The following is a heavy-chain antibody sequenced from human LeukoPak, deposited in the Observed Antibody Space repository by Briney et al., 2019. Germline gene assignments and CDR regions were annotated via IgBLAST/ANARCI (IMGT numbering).Heavy chain of an antibody. CDR1: GFTFSSYS. V-gene: IGHV3-21*01. J-gene: IGHJ5*02. CDR3: ARDGNYYDSSGYLKFDP. Sequence: GGSLRLSCAASGFTFSSYSMNWVRQAPGKGLEWVSSISSSSSYIYYADSVKGRFTISRDNAKNSLYPQMNSLRAEDTAVYYCARDGNYYDSSGYLKFDPWGQGTLVTVSS. D-gene: IGHD3-22*01. CDR2: ISSSSSYI.